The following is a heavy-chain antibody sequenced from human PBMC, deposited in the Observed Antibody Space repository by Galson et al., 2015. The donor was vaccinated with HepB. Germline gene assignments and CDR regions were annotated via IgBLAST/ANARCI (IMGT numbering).Heavy chain of an antibody. CDR2: IIPIFGTA. Sequence: SVKVSCKASGGTFSSYAISWVRQAPGQGLEWMGGIIPIFGTATYAQKFQGRVTITADESTSTAYMELSSLRSEDTAVYYCARDQGCSSTSCYYYYYMDVWGKGTTVTVSS. V-gene: IGHV1-69*13. J-gene: IGHJ6*03. CDR3: ARDQGCSSTSCYYYYYMDV. D-gene: IGHD2-2*01. CDR1: GGTFSSYA.